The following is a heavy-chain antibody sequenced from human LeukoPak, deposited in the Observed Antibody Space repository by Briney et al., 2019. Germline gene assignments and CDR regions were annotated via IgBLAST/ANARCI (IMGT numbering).Heavy chain of an antibody. CDR3: AGSGIAAAGS. Sequence: GSLRLSCAASGFTFTSYSMNWVRQPPGKGLEWIGSIYYSGSTYYNPSLKSRVTISVDTSKNQFSLKLSSVPAADTAVYYCAGSGIAAAGSWGQGTLVTVSS. CDR1: GFTFTSYS. J-gene: IGHJ4*02. V-gene: IGHV4-39*07. CDR2: IYYSGST. D-gene: IGHD6-13*01.